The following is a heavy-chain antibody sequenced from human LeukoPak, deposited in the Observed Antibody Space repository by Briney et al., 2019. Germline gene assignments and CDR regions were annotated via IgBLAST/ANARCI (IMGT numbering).Heavy chain of an antibody. CDR3: ARGGYEDY. J-gene: IGHJ4*02. Sequence: ASVKVSCKASGYTYMHWVRQAPGQGLEWMGIINPSGGGTNYAQKHQGRVTMTTDTSTSTAYMELRSLRSDDTAVYYCARGGYEDYWGQGTLVTVSS. CDR1: GYTY. D-gene: IGHD5-12*01. CDR2: INPSGGGT. V-gene: IGHV1-46*01.